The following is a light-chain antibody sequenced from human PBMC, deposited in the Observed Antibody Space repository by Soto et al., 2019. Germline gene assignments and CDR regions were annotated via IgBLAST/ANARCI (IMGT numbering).Light chain of an antibody. CDR1: QRISSW. J-gene: IGKJ1*01. Sequence: DIQMTQSPPTLSASVGDRVNITCRASQRISSWLAWYQQKPGKAPKLLIYKASTLESGVPSRFSGSGSGTEFTLTISSLQPDDFATYYCQQYNTYSQTFGQGTRVEIK. V-gene: IGKV1-5*03. CDR2: KAS. CDR3: QQYNTYSQT.